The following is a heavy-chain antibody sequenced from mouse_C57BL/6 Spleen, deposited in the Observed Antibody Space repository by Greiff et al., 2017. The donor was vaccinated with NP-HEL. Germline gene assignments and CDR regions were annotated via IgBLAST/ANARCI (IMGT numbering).Heavy chain of an antibody. Sequence: VQLQQSGPELVKPGASVKISCKASGYAFSSSWMNWVKQRPGKGLEWIGRIYPGDGDTNYNGKFKGKATLTADKSSSTAYMQLSSLTSEDSAVYFCARVRGYPYAMDYWGQGTSVTVSS. CDR1: GYAFSSSW. V-gene: IGHV1-82*01. J-gene: IGHJ4*01. D-gene: IGHD2-2*01. CDR2: IYPGDGDT. CDR3: ARVRGYPYAMDY.